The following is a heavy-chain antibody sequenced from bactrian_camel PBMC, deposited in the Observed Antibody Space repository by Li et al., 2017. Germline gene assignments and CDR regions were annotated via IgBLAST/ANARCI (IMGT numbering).Heavy chain of an antibody. J-gene: IGHJ4*01. D-gene: IGHD6*01. Sequence: VQLVESGGGLVQPGGSLRLSCAASTRVFSVYSMTWVHQAPGKGLEWVSTISEGGSKYYADSVKGRFTISQDNAKNTVYLQMNSLKPGDTAMYYCAAAKGVCGSWYWRTYDYWGQGTQVTVS. V-gene: IGHV3S40*01. CDR2: ISEGGSK. CDR1: TRVFSVYS. CDR3: AAAKGVCGSWYWRTYDY.